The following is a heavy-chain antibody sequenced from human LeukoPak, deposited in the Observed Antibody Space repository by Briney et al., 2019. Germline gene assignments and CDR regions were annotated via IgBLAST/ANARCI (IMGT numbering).Heavy chain of an antibody. Sequence: GGSLRLSRAASGFTFSSYNMNWVRQAPGKGPEWVSSITSSSSYIYYADSVKGRFTISRDNAKNSLYLQMDSLRVEDTAVYYCARRAGAYSHPYDYWGQGTLVTVSS. CDR1: GFTFSSYN. CDR3: ARRAGAYSHPYDY. J-gene: IGHJ4*02. V-gene: IGHV3-21*04. CDR2: ITSSSSYI. D-gene: IGHD4/OR15-4a*01.